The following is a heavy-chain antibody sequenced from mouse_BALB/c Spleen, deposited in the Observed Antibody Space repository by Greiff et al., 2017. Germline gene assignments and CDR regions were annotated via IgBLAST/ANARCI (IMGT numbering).Heavy chain of an antibody. CDR1: GFDFSRYW. D-gene: IGHD1-1*01. CDR3: ARHGSSKAWFAY. Sequence: EVKVIESGGGLVQPGGSLKLSCAASGFDFSRYWMSWVRQAPGKGLEWIGEINPDSSTINYTPSLKDKFIISRDNAKNTLYLQMSKVRSEDTALYYCARHGSSKAWFAYWGQGTLVTVSA. V-gene: IGHV4-1*02. CDR2: INPDSSTI. J-gene: IGHJ3*01.